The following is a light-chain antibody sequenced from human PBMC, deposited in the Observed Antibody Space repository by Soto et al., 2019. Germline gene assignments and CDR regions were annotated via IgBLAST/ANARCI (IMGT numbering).Light chain of an antibody. J-gene: IGKJ3*01. CDR3: QQYNNWPT. CDR1: QSVSSN. Sequence: EIVMTQSPATLSVSPGERATLSCRASQSVSSNLAWYQQKPGQAPRLLIYGASTRATGIPARFSGSGSGTEFTITITSLQSEDFEVYYCQQYNNWPTFGPGTKVDI. CDR2: GAS. V-gene: IGKV3-15*01.